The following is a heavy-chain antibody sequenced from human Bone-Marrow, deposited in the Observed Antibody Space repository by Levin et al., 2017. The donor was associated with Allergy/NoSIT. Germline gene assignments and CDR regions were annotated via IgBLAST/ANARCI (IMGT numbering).Heavy chain of an antibody. D-gene: IGHD3-22*01. J-gene: IGHJ4*01. CDR1: GGSISGYY. V-gene: IGHV4-59*01. Sequence: PSETLSLTCTVSGGSISGYYWSWIRQPPGKGLEWIGYVYYSGSTNYKPSLKSRLTISVDTSKNQFSLRLRSVTAADTAVYYCARTTRNYYDSSGYFYGAGAFDYWGHGTLVTVSS. CDR2: VYYSGST. CDR3: ARTTRNYYDSSGYFYGAGAFDY.